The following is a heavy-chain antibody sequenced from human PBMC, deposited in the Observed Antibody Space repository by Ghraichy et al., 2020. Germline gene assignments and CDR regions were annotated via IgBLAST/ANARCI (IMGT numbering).Heavy chain of an antibody. CDR2: ISGSGGTT. CDR1: GVTFSSFD. D-gene: IGHD6-25*01. CDR3: AKVAAALFYP. V-gene: IGHV3-23*01. Sequence: LTCAASGVTFSSFDMTWARQAPGKGLEWVSSISGSGGTTYYADSVKGRFTISRDNSKNTLYLQMNSLRAEDTAVYYCAKVAAALFYPWGQGTLVTVSS. J-gene: IGHJ5*02.